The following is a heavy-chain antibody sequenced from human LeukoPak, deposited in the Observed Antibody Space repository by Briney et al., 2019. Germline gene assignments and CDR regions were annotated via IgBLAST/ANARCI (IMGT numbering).Heavy chain of an antibody. CDR2: IKQDGGEK. CDR3: ARDAFSRISVFGVVSDAFDI. V-gene: IGHV3-7*01. D-gene: IGHD3-3*01. J-gene: IGHJ3*02. CDR1: GFTFSSYW. Sequence: QSGGSLRLSCAASGFTFSSYWMSWVRQAPGKGPEWVANIKQDGGEKYYVDSVKGRFTISRDNAKNSLYLQMNSLRAEDTAVYYCARDAFSRISVFGVVSDAFDIWGQETMVTVSS.